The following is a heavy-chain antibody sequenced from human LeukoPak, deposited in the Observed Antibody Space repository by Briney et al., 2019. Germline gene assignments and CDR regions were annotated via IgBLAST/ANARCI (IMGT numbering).Heavy chain of an antibody. J-gene: IGHJ4*02. CDR1: GGSISSYY. CDR2: IYYSGST. CDR3: AGTGRGYSYGLNFDY. D-gene: IGHD5-18*01. V-gene: IGHV4-59*08. Sequence: PSETLSLTCTVSGGSISSYYWSWIRQPPGKGLEWIGYIYYSGSTNYNPSLKSRVTISVDTSKNQFSLKLSSVTAADTAVYYCAGTGRGYSYGLNFDYWGQETLVTVSS.